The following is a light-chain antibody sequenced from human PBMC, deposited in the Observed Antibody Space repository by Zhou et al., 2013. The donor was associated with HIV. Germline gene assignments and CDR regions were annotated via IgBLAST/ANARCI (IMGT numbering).Light chain of an antibody. J-gene: IGKJ2*03. CDR1: QSISSW. CDR2: KAS. CDR3: QQCNTDPFS. V-gene: IGKV1-5*03. Sequence: DIQMTQPPSTLSAFVGDRVTITCRASQSISSWLAWYQQKPGEAPKLLIYKASSLESGVPSRFSGSGSGTEFTLTISSLQPDDFATYYCQQCNTDPFSFGQGTKLEIK.